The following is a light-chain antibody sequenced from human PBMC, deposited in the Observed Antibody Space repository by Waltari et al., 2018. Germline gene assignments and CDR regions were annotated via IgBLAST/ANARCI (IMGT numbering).Light chain of an antibody. CDR3: QQYSTFPWT. Sequence: DIQMTQSPSTLSAYVGDRVTLFCRASQSISSWLAWYQQRPVEAPNLLIYNVSNLETEVPSRFRGSGSGTLFTLTISSLQPDDFAPYSCQQYSTFPWTFGQGTKVEI. V-gene: IGKV1-5*03. J-gene: IGKJ1*01. CDR2: NVS. CDR1: QSISSW.